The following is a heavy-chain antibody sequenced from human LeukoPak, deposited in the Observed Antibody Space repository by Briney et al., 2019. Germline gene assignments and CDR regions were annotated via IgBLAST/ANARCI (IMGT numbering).Heavy chain of an antibody. CDR1: GGSINSYY. CDR3: ARAADDAFDI. Sequence: SGTLSLTCSVSGGSINSYYWSWIRQPPGRGLEWIGYILSSGTTHYKPSLKSRATISMDTSKNQFSLKLTSVTAADTAVYYCARAADDAFDIWGQGTMVTVSS. V-gene: IGHV4-4*09. J-gene: IGHJ3*02. D-gene: IGHD6-25*01. CDR2: ILSSGTT.